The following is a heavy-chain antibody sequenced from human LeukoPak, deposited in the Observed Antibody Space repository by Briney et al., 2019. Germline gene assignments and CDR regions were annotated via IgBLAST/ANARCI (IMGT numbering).Heavy chain of an antibody. V-gene: IGHV4-4*02. Sequence: PSETLSLTCAVSGGSISSSNWWSWVRQPPGKGLEWIGEIYHSGSTNYNPPLKSRVTISVDKSKNQFSLKLSSVTAADTAVYYCARVVPDSSYGDYPRDAFDIWGQGTMVTVSS. CDR3: ARVVPDSSYGDYPRDAFDI. CDR2: IYHSGST. CDR1: GGSISSSNW. J-gene: IGHJ3*02. D-gene: IGHD4-17*01.